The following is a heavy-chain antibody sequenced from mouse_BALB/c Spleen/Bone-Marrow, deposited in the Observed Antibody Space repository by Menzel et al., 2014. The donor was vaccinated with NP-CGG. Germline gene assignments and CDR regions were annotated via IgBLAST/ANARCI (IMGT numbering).Heavy chain of an antibody. V-gene: IGHV5-12-2*01. CDR1: GFTFSSYT. CDR3: ATGTFAY. CDR2: ISNGGGST. Sequence: EVKVVDSGGGLVQPGGSLKLSCAASGFTFSSYTMSWVRQTPEKRLEWVAYISNGGGSTYYPDTVKGRFTISRDNAKNTLYLQMSSLKSEDTAMYYCATGTFAYWGQGTLVTVSA. J-gene: IGHJ3*01. D-gene: IGHD4-1*01.